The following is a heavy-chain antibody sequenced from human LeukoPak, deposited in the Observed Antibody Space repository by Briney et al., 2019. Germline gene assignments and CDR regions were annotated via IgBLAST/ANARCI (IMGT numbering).Heavy chain of an antibody. D-gene: IGHD3-10*01. CDR1: GFTFSSYA. J-gene: IGHJ4*02. V-gene: IGHV3-23*01. Sequence: GGSLRLSCAASGFTFSSYAMSWVRQAPGKGLEWVSAISGSGGSTYYADSVKGRFTISRDNSKNTLYLQMNSLGAEDTAVYYCANFGSGSYVGGFDYWGQGTLVTVSS. CDR3: ANFGSGSYVGGFDY. CDR2: ISGSGGST.